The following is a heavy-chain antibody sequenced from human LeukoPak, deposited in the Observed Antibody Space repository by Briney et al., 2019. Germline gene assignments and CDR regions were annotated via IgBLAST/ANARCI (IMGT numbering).Heavy chain of an antibody. J-gene: IGHJ5*02. CDR3: AAAAPGTDWLDP. D-gene: IGHD6-13*01. CDR1: GFTFSSYS. Sequence: GGSLRLSCAASGFTFSSYSMNWVRQAPGKGLEGVSSISSSSAYIYYAGSVKGRFTISRDNAENSLYLQMNSLRAEATAVYYCAAAAPGTDWLDPWGQGTLVTVSS. CDR2: ISSSSAYI. V-gene: IGHV3-21*01.